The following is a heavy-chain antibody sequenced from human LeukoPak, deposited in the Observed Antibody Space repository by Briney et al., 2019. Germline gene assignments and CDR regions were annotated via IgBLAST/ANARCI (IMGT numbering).Heavy chain of an antibody. CDR1: GFTFNSYA. J-gene: IGHJ4*02. V-gene: IGHV3-30*04. CDR3: ARDQLAFSGYDTLFDY. CDR2: VSYGGSNK. Sequence: PGRSLRLSCAASGFTFNSYAFHWVRQAPGKGLEWVAVVSYGGSNKYYADSVKGRFTVSRDDAKNTVYLQMDRLGPEDTAIYFCARDQLAFSGYDTLFDYWGQGALVSVSS. D-gene: IGHD5-12*01.